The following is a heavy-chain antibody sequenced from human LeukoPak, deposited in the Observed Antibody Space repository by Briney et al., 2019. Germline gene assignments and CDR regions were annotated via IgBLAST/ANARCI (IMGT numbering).Heavy chain of an antibody. Sequence: SETLSLTCAVYGGSFSGYYWTYIRQPPGKGLEWIGSIYYSGSTYYNPSLKSRVTISVDTSKNQFSLKLSSVTAADTAVYYCARLYSSGYYYYFDYWGQGTLVTVSS. D-gene: IGHD3-22*01. CDR1: GGSFSGYY. J-gene: IGHJ4*02. V-gene: IGHV4-34*01. CDR3: ARLYSSGYYYYFDY. CDR2: IYYSGST.